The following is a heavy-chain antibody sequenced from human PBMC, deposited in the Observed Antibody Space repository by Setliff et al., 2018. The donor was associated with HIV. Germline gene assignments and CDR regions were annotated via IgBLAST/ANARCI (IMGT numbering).Heavy chain of an antibody. J-gene: IGHJ4*02. D-gene: IGHD2-21*02. Sequence: SETLSLTCSVSGGSITNFYWHWIRQTAGMRLEWIGRVHSNGDPNYSPSLKSRVTMSVDTSQSHVSLKLTSVTAADTAVYYCARSSRVNCGGDCYLFDYWGQGTPVTVSS. CDR1: GGSITNFY. CDR2: VHSNGDP. V-gene: IGHV4-4*07. CDR3: ARSSRVNCGGDCYLFDY.